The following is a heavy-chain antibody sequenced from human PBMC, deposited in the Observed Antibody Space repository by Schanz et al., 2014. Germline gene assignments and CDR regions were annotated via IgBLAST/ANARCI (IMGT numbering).Heavy chain of an antibody. CDR1: GGTFSTYP. V-gene: IGHV1-8*02. D-gene: IGHD4-17*01. CDR2: MNPDSGNT. J-gene: IGHJ4*02. CDR3: ARGYGDSPNDF. Sequence: QVQLVQSGAEVKKPGSSMKVSCKASGGTFSTYPINWLRQAPGQGLEWMGWMNPDSGNTGYAQKFQGRVTMTRNTSISTAYMELSSLRSEDTAVYYCARGYGDSPNDFGGQGTLVTVSS.